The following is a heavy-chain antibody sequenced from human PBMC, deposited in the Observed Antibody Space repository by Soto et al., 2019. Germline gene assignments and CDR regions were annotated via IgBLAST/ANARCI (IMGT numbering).Heavy chain of an antibody. CDR1: GYTFTGYY. D-gene: IGHD3-22*01. CDR2: INPNSGGT. V-gene: IGHV1-2*04. Sequence: ASVKVSCKASGYTFTGYYMHWVRQAPGQGLEWMGWINPNSGGTNYAQKFQGWVTMTSDTSISTAYMELSRLRSDDTAVYYCASSARYYYDSSGSKGHFDIWGQGTMVTVSS. J-gene: IGHJ3*02. CDR3: ASSARYYYDSSGSKGHFDI.